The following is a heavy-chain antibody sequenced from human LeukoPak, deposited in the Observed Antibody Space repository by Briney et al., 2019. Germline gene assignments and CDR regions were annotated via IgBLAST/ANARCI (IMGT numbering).Heavy chain of an antibody. CDR1: GFTFSTYW. J-gene: IGHJ5*02. V-gene: IGHV3-7*01. CDR2: IKEDGSEK. CDR3: AGGSDWFDP. Sequence: GGSLRLSCAASGFTFSTYWMSWVRQAPGEGLEWVANIKEDGSEKYYMDSVKGRFTISRDNAKNSLYLQMNSLRAEDTAVYYCAGGSDWFDPWGQGTLVTVSS.